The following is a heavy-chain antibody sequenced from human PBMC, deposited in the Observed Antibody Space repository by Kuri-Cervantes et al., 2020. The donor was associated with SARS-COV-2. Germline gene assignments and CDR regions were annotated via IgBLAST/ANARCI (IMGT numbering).Heavy chain of an antibody. V-gene: IGHV1-46*01. J-gene: IGHJ3*02. CDR2: INPSGGST. CDR1: GYTFTSYY. CDR3: ARDRGSQWLAFYDAFDI. D-gene: IGHD6-19*01. Sequence: ASVKVSCKASGYTFTSYYMHWVRQAPGQGLEWMGIINPSGGSTSYAQKFQGRVTMTRDTSTSTVYMELSSLRSEDTAVYYCARDRGSQWLAFYDAFDIWGQGTMVTVSS.